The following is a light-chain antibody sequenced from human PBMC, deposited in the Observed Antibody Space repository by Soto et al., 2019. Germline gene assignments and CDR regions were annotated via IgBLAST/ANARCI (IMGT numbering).Light chain of an antibody. V-gene: IGKV3-15*01. CDR3: QQYNNWPPIT. Sequence: EIVMTQSPATLSVSPGERATLSCRASQSVSKSLGWYQQKPGQAPRLLIFGASTRATGIPARFSGSGSETEFTLTISSLQSEDFAVYYCQQYNNWPPITFGQGTRLEIK. CDR1: QSVSKS. J-gene: IGKJ5*01. CDR2: GAS.